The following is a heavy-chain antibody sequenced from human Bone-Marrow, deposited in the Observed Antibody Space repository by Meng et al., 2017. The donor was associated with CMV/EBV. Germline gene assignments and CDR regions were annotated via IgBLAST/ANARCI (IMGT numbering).Heavy chain of an antibody. CDR2: IKQDGSEK. V-gene: IGHV3-7*01. Sequence: GGSLRLSCAASGFTFSSYAMSWVRQAPGKGLEWVANIKQDGSEKYYVDSVKGRFTISRDNATNSLYLQMNSLRAEDTAVYYCARESIAAAGVLDYWGQGTLVTVSS. CDR1: GFTFSSYA. D-gene: IGHD6-13*01. CDR3: ARESIAAAGVLDY. J-gene: IGHJ4*02.